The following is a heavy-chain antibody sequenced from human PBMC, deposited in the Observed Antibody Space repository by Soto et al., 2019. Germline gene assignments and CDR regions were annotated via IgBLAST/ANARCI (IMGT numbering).Heavy chain of an antibody. V-gene: IGHV3-11*01. CDR2: ISSSGSTI. J-gene: IGHJ6*03. CDR1: GFTFSDYY. Sequence: QVQLVESGGGLVKPGGSLRLSCAASGFTFSDYYMSWIRQAPGKGLEWVSYISSSGSTIYYADSVKGRFTISRDNAKNSRCLQMNSLRAEDTAVYYCARVIGYCSGGSCYPADYYYYMDVWGKGTTVTVSS. D-gene: IGHD2-15*01. CDR3: ARVIGYCSGGSCYPADYYYYMDV.